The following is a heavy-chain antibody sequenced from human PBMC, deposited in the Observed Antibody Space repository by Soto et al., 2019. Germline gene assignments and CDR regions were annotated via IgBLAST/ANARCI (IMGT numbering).Heavy chain of an antibody. CDR1: GFTFDRYG. CDR2: ISFDGRNR. V-gene: IGHV3-30*18. Sequence: QVQLVESGGGVVQPGRSLRLSCTASGFTFDRYGIFWFRQAPGKGLEWVAVISFDGRNRYFPDSVKGRFTISRDNSKNTVHLEMNSLRREDTAIYYCAKRGDDYGDYVDHLGQGTLVTVSS. D-gene: IGHD4-17*01. CDR3: AKRGDDYGDYVDH. J-gene: IGHJ4*02.